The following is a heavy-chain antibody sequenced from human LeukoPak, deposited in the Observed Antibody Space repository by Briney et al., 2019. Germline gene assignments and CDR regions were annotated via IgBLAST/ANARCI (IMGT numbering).Heavy chain of an antibody. CDR3: ARGNRSYCGGDCRTYYFDF. CDR2: IHHSGST. J-gene: IGHJ4*02. Sequence: PSETLSLTCAVYGGSFSGYYWSWIRQPPGKGLEWIGEIHHSGSTNYNPSLKSRVTISVDTSKNQFSLKLSSATAADTAVYYCARGNRSYCGGDCRTYYFDFWGQGTLVTVSS. V-gene: IGHV4-34*01. D-gene: IGHD2-21*02. CDR1: GGSFSGYY.